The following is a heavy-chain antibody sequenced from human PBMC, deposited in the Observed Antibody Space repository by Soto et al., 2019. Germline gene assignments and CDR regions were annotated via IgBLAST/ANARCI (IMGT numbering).Heavy chain of an antibody. Sequence: ETLSLTCAVYGGSFSGYYWSWIRQPPGKGLEWIGEINHSGSTNYNPSLKSRVTISVDTSKNQFSLKLSSVTAADTAVYYCARPGGSGYLRGYYYYGMDVWGQGTTVTVSS. D-gene: IGHD3-22*01. CDR3: ARPGGSGYLRGYYYYGMDV. V-gene: IGHV4-34*01. CDR2: INHSGST. J-gene: IGHJ6*02. CDR1: GGSFSGYY.